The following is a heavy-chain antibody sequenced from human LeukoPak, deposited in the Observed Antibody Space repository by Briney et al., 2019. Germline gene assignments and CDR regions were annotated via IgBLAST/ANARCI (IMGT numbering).Heavy chain of an antibody. CDR1: GLTFSGQW. CDR2: IKDDGSGQ. D-gene: IGHD4/OR15-4a*01. CDR3: AKERDYGPADY. Sequence: GGSLRLSCVASGLTFSGQWMSWVRQAPGKGLEWVASIKDDGSGQFYVDSVKGRFTVSRDNSKNTLFLQMNSLRAEDTAIYYCAKERDYGPADYWGQGTLVTVSS. J-gene: IGHJ4*02. V-gene: IGHV3-7*03.